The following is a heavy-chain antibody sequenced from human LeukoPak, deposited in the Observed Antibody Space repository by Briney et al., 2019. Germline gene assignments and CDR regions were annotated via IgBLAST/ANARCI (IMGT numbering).Heavy chain of an antibody. V-gene: IGHV1-46*01. D-gene: IGHD3-3*01. Sequence: ASVEVSCKSSRDTFSRYYIHWVRQAPGQGLEYMGVINLSGGSPRYAQKFQGRLTMTRDMSTSTVYMKLSSLRSEDTSIYYCAAADMIFGVIIPPFWGPGTPVTISS. J-gene: IGHJ4*02. CDR1: RDTFSRYY. CDR2: INLSGGSP. CDR3: AAADMIFGVIIPPF.